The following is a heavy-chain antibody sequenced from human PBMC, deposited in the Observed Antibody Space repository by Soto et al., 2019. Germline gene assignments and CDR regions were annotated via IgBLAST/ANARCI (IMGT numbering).Heavy chain of an antibody. CDR1: GYTFTSYG. CDR2: INANSGNT. D-gene: IGHD5-12*01. V-gene: IGHV1-8*02. J-gene: IGHJ4*02. CDR3: ASRGGYDFDY. Sequence: ASVKVSCKASGYTFTSYGISWVRQATGQGLEWMGWINANSGNTGYAQKFQGRVTMTRNTSISTAYMELSSLRSEDTAVYYCASRGGYDFDYWGQGTLVTVSS.